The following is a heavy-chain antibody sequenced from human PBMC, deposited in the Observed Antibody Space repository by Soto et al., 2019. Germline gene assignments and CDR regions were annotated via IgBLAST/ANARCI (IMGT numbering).Heavy chain of an antibody. CDR1: GFTFTRYS. CDR2: ISSTTNYI. Sequence: AGGSLRLSCAASGFTFTRYSMNWVRQAPGKGLEWVSSISSTTNYIYYGDSMKGRFTVSRDNAKNSLYLEMNSLRAEDTAVYYCARESEDLTSNFDYWGQGTLVTVSS. CDR3: ARESEDLTSNFDY. J-gene: IGHJ4*02. V-gene: IGHV3-21*06.